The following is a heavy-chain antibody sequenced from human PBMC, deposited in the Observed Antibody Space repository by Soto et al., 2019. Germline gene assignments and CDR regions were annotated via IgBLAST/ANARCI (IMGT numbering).Heavy chain of an antibody. V-gene: IGHV1-18*04. J-gene: IGHJ4*02. CDR1: GYTFTSYG. Sequence: QVQLVQSGGEVKKPGASVKVSCKASGYTFTSYGISWVRQAPGQGLEWMGWISGYNDETNYAQRLQGRVTMTTDTSTSTAYMELRSLRKDDTAVYYCATNSSSKGYFDYWGQGTLDTVSP. D-gene: IGHD6-6*01. CDR2: ISGYNDET. CDR3: ATNSSSKGYFDY.